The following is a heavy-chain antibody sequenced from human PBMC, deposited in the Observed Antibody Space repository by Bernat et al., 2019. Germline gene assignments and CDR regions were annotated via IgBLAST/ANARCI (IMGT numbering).Heavy chain of an antibody. CDR1: GFTFSSYW. V-gene: IGHV3-7*03. D-gene: IGHD6-6*01. CDR2: IKQDGSEK. CDR3: ARDQGSSSVYGMDV. J-gene: IGHJ6*02. Sequence: EVQLVESGGGLVQPGGSLRLSCVASGFTFSSYWMSWVRQAPGKGLEWVANIKQDGSEKYYVDSVKGRFTISRDNAKNSLYLQMNSLRAEDTAVYYCARDQGSSSVYGMDVWGQGTTVTVSS.